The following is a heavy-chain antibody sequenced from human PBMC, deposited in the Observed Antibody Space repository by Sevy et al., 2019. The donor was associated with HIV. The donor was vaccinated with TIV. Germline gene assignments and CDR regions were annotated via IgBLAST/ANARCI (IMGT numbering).Heavy chain of an antibody. Sequence: GGSLRLSCAASGFTFSSYSMNWVRQAPGKGLEWVSSISSSSSYIYYADSGKGRFTISRDNAKNSLYLQMNSLRAEDTAVYYCARDPIAVAGRGGGDDYWGQGTLVTVSS. D-gene: IGHD6-19*01. CDR2: ISSSSSYI. CDR3: ARDPIAVAGRGGGDDY. V-gene: IGHV3-21*01. CDR1: GFTFSSYS. J-gene: IGHJ4*02.